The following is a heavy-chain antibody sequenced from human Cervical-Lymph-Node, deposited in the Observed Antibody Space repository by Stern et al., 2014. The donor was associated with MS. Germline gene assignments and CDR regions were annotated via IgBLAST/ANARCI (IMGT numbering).Heavy chain of an antibody. Sequence: EVQLVESGAEVKKPGESLKISCKTAGYSFTNYWIGWVRQMPGKGLEWMGIIYPSDSDTSFSPSFQGQVIISANKSTGTAYLQWRSLKASDSGIYYCARGAPPENWGQGTLVTVSS. CDR1: GYSFTNYW. CDR2: IYPSDSDT. CDR3: ARGAPPEN. D-gene: IGHD1-26*01. V-gene: IGHV5-51*03. J-gene: IGHJ4*02.